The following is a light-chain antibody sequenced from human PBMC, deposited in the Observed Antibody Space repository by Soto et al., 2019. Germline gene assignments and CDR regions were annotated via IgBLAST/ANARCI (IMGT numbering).Light chain of an antibody. CDR3: QQYNSYPRT. CDR2: KAS. Sequence: DIQMTQSPSTLSAYVGDRVIITCRASQSISSWLAWYQQKPGKAPKLLIHKASSLESGVPSRFSGSGSGTEFTLTISSLQPDDFATYCCQQYNSYPRTFGQGTKVQIK. CDR1: QSISSW. J-gene: IGKJ1*01. V-gene: IGKV1-5*03.